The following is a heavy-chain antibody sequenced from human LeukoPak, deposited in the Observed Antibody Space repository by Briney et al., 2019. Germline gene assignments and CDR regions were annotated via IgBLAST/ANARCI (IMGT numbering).Heavy chain of an antibody. Sequence: ESLKISCGGSGYSFTTYWIGWVRQMPGKGLEWMGIIYPGDSDTRYSPSFQGQVTMSADKSINTAYPQWSSLKASDTAMYYCARQSRDGSKTRGYYFDYWGQGTLVTVSS. J-gene: IGHJ4*02. V-gene: IGHV5-51*01. D-gene: IGHD3-10*01. CDR2: IYPGDSDT. CDR1: GYSFTTYW. CDR3: ARQSRDGSKTRGYYFDY.